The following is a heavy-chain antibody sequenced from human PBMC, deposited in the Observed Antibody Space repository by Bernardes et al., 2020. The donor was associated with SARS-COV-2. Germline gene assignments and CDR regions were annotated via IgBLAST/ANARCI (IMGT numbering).Heavy chain of an antibody. CDR1: GGSISSSSYY. V-gene: IGHV4-39*01. D-gene: IGHD6-6*01. CDR2: IYYSGST. J-gene: IGHJ4*02. CDR3: ARPTPYSSSHYFDY. Sequence: DTLSLTCTVSGGSISSSSYYWGWIRQPPGKGLEWIGSIYYSGSTYYNPSLKSRVTISVDTSKNQFSLKLSSVTAADTAVYYCARPTPYSSSHYFDYWGQGTLVTVSS.